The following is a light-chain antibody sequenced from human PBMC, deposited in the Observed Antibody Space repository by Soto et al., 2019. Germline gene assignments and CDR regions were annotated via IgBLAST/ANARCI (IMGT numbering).Light chain of an antibody. CDR3: QHWVDYMWT. CDR2: KAS. CDR1: QSISSW. Sequence: DIHLTQSPSTLSASVGDRVTITCRASQSISSWLAWYQQKPGKAPKLLIYKASTLESGVPSMFSGSGSGTEFTHTISSLQPDDFSTYYCQHWVDYMWTFGQGTKVEIK. J-gene: IGKJ1*01. V-gene: IGKV1-5*03.